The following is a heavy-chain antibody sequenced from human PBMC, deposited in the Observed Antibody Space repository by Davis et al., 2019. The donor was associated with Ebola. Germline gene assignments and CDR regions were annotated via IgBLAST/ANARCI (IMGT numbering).Heavy chain of an antibody. J-gene: IGHJ3*01. CDR3: TTSYVGIVYASDV. V-gene: IGHV3-23*01. Sequence: GESLKISCAASGFTFSSYAMSWVRQAPGKGPEWVSGMSGSGDRTNYADSVRGRFTISRDNSKNTVYLQLDRLRVEDTATYYCTTSYVGIVYASDVWGQGSKVVVSS. D-gene: IGHD3-10*02. CDR1: GFTFSSYA. CDR2: MSGSGDRT.